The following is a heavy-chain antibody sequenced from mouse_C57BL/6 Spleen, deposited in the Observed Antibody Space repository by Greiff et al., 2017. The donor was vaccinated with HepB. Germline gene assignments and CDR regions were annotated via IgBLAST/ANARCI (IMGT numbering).Heavy chain of an antibody. J-gene: IGHJ4*01. D-gene: IGHD2-4*01. CDR1: GYSITSGYY. CDR2: ISYDGSN. CDR3: AREPYYDYDVGFYYAMDY. Sequence: EVKLQESGPGLVKPSQSLSLTCSVTGYSITSGYYWNWIRQFPGNKLEWMGYISYDGSNNYNPSLKNRISITRDTSKNQFFLKLNSVTTEDTATYYCAREPYYDYDVGFYYAMDYWGQGTSVTVSS. V-gene: IGHV3-6*01.